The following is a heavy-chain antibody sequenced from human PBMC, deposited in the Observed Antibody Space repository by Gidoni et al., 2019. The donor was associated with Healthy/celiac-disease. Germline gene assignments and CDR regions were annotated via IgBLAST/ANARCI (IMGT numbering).Heavy chain of an antibody. CDR2: MNPNSGNT. Sequence: QVQLVQSGAEVKKPGASVKVYCTASGYTFTSYDINWVRQATGQGLEWMGWMNPNSGNTGYAQKFQGRVTMTRNTSISTAYMELSSLRSEDTAVYYCARSRDYDFWSGYFSYYYGMDVWGQGTTVTVSS. CDR1: GYTFTSYD. D-gene: IGHD3-3*01. V-gene: IGHV1-8*01. CDR3: ARSRDYDFWSGYFSYYYGMDV. J-gene: IGHJ6*02.